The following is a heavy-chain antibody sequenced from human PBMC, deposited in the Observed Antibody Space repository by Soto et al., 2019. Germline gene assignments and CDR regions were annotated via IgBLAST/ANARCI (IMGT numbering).Heavy chain of an antibody. CDR1: GGSINSGDSY. CDR2: INYRGST. CDR3: ARDAPGVAPY. J-gene: IGHJ4*02. Sequence: QVQLQESGPGLVRPSQTLSLTCTVSGGSINSGDSYWNWIRQHPEKGLEWIGDINYRGSTFFNPSLKSRIIISVDTSKTQFSLSLSSVTAADTAVYYCARDAPGVAPYWGQGTLVTVSS. V-gene: IGHV4-31*03. D-gene: IGHD2-15*01.